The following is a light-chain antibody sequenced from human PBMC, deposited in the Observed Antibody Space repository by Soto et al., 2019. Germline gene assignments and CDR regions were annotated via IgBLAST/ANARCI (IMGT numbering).Light chain of an antibody. CDR1: QSVSSSY. J-gene: IGKJ1*01. CDR2: GAS. CDR3: QQYGRSPRT. Sequence: ERVLTQSPGTLSLSPGERATLSCRASQSVSSSYLAWYHQKPGQAPRLRIYGASSRATGIPDRFSGSGSGTDFTLTISRLEPEDFAVYYCQQYGRSPRTFGQGNKVAIK. V-gene: IGKV3-20*01.